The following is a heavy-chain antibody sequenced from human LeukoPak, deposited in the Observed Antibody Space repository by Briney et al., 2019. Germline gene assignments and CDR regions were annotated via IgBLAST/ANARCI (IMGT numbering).Heavy chain of an antibody. D-gene: IGHD1-1*01. CDR3: ARDRYTHNSGPAYFDY. Sequence: VKVSCKASGYTFTSYGISWVRQAPGQGRGWMGGIIPIFGTANYAQKFQGRVTITADESTSTAYMELSSLRSEDTAVYYCARDRYTHNSGPAYFDYWGQGTLVTVSS. V-gene: IGHV1-69*13. CDR2: IIPIFGTA. CDR1: GYTFTSYG. J-gene: IGHJ4*02.